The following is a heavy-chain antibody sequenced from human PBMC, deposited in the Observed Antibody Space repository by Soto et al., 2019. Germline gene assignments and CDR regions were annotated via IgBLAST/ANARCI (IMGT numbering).Heavy chain of an antibody. J-gene: IGHJ4*02. Sequence: QVQLVQSGAEVKRPGASVKVSCKASGYTFTSYVVHWVRQAPGQRLEWMGWINTAKDTTKYSQKFQGRVTITRDTSANIVYMEVSSLTSEDTAVYYCARGSSWSYFDYWGQGTLVTVSS. CDR3: ARGSSWSYFDY. V-gene: IGHV1-3*04. CDR1: GYTFTSYV. CDR2: INTAKDTT. D-gene: IGHD6-13*01.